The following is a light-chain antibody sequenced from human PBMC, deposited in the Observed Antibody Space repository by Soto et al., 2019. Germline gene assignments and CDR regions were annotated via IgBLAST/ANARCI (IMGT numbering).Light chain of an antibody. CDR2: DAS. CDR3: QQYNTYST. Sequence: MTQSPATLSVSPGERATLSCRASQSVNSNLAWYQQKPGKAPNPLIYDASSLKSGVPARFSGGGSGTEFTLTISSLQPDDFATYYCQQYNTYSTFGQGTRLEIK. CDR1: QSVNSN. J-gene: IGKJ5*01. V-gene: IGKV1-5*01.